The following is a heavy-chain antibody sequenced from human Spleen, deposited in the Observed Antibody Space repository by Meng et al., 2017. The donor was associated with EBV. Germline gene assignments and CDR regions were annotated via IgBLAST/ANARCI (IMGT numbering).Heavy chain of an antibody. CDR3: ASNIKVPRY. Sequence: QVQLRPVGAGLLKPSETLSLPCAVYGGSFSDYYWTWIRQPPGMGLEWIGEINHSGITSYNPSLRSPVTISVDTSKNQFSLKLTSVTAADTAVYYCASNIKVPRYWGQGTLVTVSS. D-gene: IGHD2/OR15-2a*01. V-gene: IGHV4-34*02. J-gene: IGHJ4*02. CDR1: GGSFSDYY. CDR2: INHSGIT.